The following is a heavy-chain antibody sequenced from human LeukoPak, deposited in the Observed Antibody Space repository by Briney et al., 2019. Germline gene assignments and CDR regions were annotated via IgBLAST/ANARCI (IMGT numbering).Heavy chain of an antibody. V-gene: IGHV3-30*02. CDR3: ARPYLVVPAAPTYYYMDV. CDR1: GFTFSTFG. CDR2: IRYDGSNK. J-gene: IGHJ6*03. Sequence: GGSLRLSCAASGFTFSTFGMHWVRQAPGKGLEWVAFIRYDGSNKYHADSVKGRFTISRDNSKNTLYLQMNSLRAEDTAVYYCARPYLVVPAAPTYYYMDVWGKGTTVTVSS. D-gene: IGHD2-2*01.